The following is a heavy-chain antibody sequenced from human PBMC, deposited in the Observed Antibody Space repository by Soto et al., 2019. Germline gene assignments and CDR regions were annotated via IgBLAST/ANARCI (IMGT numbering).Heavy chain of an antibody. CDR1: GYTFASYA. Sequence: QVQLVQSGAEVKKPGASVKVSCKASGYTFASYAISWMRQAPGQGLEWMGWISAYNGNTNYAQKLQGRVTMTTDTSQSTAYMELRRLRSDDTAVYYCARDPPPPDYWGPGTLVTVPS. V-gene: IGHV1-18*01. CDR2: ISAYNGNT. J-gene: IGHJ4*02. CDR3: ARDPPPPDY.